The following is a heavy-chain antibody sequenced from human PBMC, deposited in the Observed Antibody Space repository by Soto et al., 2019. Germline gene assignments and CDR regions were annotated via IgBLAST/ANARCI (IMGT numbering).Heavy chain of an antibody. CDR2: ISGSGGRS. V-gene: IGHV3-23*01. D-gene: IGHD3-16*01. CDR3: AKADFVWSSEQPYYFDY. J-gene: IGHJ4*02. Sequence: EVQLLDSGGGLVQPGGSLRLSCAASGFTFSNYAMTWVRQGPGKGLEWVSGISGSGGRSYYADSVKGRFTISRDNSKSKLYLQMNSLRAEDTAVYYCAKADFVWSSEQPYYFDYWGQGTLVTVSS. CDR1: GFTFSNYA.